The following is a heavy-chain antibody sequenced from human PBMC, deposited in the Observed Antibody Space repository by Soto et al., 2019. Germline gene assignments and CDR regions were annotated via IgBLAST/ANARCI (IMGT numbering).Heavy chain of an antibody. CDR3: ASPLEAMDYDLDV. CDR2: IYPGDSDT. CDR1: GYSFTRYW. V-gene: IGHV5-51*01. Sequence: GESLTISCTSSGYSFTRYWIGWVRQMPGKGLEWMGIIYPGDSDTRYSPSFQGQVTISADKSISTAYLQWSSLKASDTAMYYCASPLEAMDYDLDVWGQGTTVTV. J-gene: IGHJ6*02. D-gene: IGHD5-18*01.